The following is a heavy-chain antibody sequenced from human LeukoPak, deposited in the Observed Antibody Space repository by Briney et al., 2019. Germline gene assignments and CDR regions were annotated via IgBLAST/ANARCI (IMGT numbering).Heavy chain of an antibody. CDR3: ARASLGKAFDL. D-gene: IGHD1-26*01. Sequence: PSETLSLTCTVSGGSISSSSYYWGWIHQPPGKGLEWIGSIYYSGSTYYNPSLKSRVTISIDTSENQFSLKLSSVTAADTAVYYCARASLGKAFDLWGPGTMVTVSS. CDR1: GGSISSSSYY. J-gene: IGHJ3*01. V-gene: IGHV4-39*07. CDR2: IYYSGST.